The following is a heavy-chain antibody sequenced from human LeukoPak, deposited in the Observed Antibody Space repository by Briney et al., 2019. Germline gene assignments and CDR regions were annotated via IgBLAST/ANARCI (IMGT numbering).Heavy chain of an antibody. CDR2: INHSGST. CDR3: ARQPVVAATPFYYMDV. J-gene: IGHJ6*03. D-gene: IGHD2-15*01. Sequence: SETLSLTCAVYGGSFSGYYWSWIRQPPGKGLEWIGEINHSGSTNYNPSLKSRVTISVDTSKNQFSLKLSSVTAADTAVYYCARQPVVAATPFYYMDVWGKGAPVTISS. V-gene: IGHV4-34*01. CDR1: GGSFSGYY.